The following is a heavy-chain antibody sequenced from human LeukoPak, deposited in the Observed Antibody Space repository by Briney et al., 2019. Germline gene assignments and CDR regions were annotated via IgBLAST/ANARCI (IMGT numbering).Heavy chain of an antibody. D-gene: IGHD2-2*01. CDR2: TSFDGNNK. Sequence: PGGSLRLSCAASGFTFTDYYMTWIRQAPGKVLEWLAETSFDGNNKWYAGSVKGRFTISRDKSSNTLFLQMNSLKAEDTALYYCVRGRSVGMPYFYSYYMDFWGKGTSVIVSS. V-gene: IGHV3-30*03. J-gene: IGHJ6*03. CDR3: VRGRSVGMPYFYSYYMDF. CDR1: GFTFTDYY.